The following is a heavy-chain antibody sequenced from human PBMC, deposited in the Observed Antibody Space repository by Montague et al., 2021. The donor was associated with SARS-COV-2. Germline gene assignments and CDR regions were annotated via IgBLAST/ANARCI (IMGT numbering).Heavy chain of an antibody. Sequence: SETLSLTCAVYGGSLSGYYWSWIRQAPEKGLEWIGEINHSANTKYNPSLKSPVTISIDTSKNQFSLKMTSVTAADTATYYCASGIYPSGSYYNRYYYGLNIWGPGTTVIASS. CDR2: INHSANT. D-gene: IGHD3-10*01. J-gene: IGHJ6*02. CDR3: ASGIYPSGSYYNRYYYGLNI. V-gene: IGHV4-34*01. CDR1: GGSLSGYY.